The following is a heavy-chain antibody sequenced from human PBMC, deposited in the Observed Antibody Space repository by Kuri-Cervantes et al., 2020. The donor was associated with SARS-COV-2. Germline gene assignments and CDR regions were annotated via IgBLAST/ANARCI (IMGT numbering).Heavy chain of an antibody. J-gene: IGHJ4*02. D-gene: IGHD6-6*01. V-gene: IGHV3-66*01. Sequence: GGSLRLSCAASGFTVSSNYMSWVRQAPGKGLEWVSVIYSGGSTYYADSVKGRFTISRDNSKNTLYLQMNSLRAEDTAVYYRASSVIAAIDYWGQGTLVTVSS. CDR2: IYSGGST. CDR1: GFTVSSNY. CDR3: ASSVIAAIDY.